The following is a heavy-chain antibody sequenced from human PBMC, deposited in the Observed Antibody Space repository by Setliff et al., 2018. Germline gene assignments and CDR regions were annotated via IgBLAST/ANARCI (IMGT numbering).Heavy chain of an antibody. CDR3: ARGAGWCCDSSGYYYDY. CDR1: GGSISSGSYY. CDR2: IYTSGST. J-gene: IGHJ4*02. Sequence: SETLSLTCTVSGGSISSGSYYWSWIRQPAGKGLEWTGRIYTSGSTNYNPSLKSRVTISVDTSKNQFSLKLSSVTAADTAVYYCARGAGWCCDSSGYYYDYWGQGTLVTVSS. V-gene: IGHV4-61*02. D-gene: IGHD3-22*01.